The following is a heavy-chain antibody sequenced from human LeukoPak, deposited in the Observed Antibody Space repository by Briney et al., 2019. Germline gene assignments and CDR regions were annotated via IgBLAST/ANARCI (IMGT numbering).Heavy chain of an antibody. Sequence: PGESLRLSCAASGFRFSNYAMSWVRQAPGKGLEWVSGISGSGGTTYYADSVKGRFTISRDNSRNTLYLQMNNLRAEDTALYYCAKDENSGSGSYSNLNYWGQGTLVTVSS. D-gene: IGHD3-10*01. CDR1: GFRFSNYA. CDR3: AKDENSGSGSYSNLNY. V-gene: IGHV3-23*01. CDR2: ISGSGGTT. J-gene: IGHJ4*02.